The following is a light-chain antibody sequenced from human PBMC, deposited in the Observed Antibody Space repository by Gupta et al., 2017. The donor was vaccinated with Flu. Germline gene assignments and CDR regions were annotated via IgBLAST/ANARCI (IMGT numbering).Light chain of an antibody. CDR2: EAS. Sequence: EIVLAQSPATLSSSPGERVTLSCRASQSIRTHLAWYQQKPGQAPRLLIYEASHRATGIPARFSGGGSDTDFTLTINSLEPEDFAIYYCQHRFDGPRLTFGGGSRVEIK. CDR1: QSIRTH. CDR3: QHRFDGPRLT. V-gene: IGKV3-11*01. J-gene: IGKJ4*01.